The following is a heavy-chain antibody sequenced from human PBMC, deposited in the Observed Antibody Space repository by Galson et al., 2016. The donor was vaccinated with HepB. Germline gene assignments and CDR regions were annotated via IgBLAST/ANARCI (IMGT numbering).Heavy chain of an antibody. V-gene: IGHV3-30*04. J-gene: IGHJ6*02. CDR2: TSYDGTNK. CDR3: ARDQVVSMAGINYYFYYGMDV. D-gene: IGHD6-19*01. CDR1: GFSFSEFA. Sequence: SLRLSCAVSGFSFSEFAMHWVRQAPGKGLEWVALTSYDGTNKYYAASVTGRVTISRDNSRNTLSLQLSSLGLEDTAVYYCARDQVVSMAGINYYFYYGMDVWGQGTTVTVSS.